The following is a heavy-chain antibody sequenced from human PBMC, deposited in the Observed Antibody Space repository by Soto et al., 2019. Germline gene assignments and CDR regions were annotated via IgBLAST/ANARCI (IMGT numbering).Heavy chain of an antibody. D-gene: IGHD6-13*01. V-gene: IGHV3-48*02. CDR3: ATKRRGSSSWWIIDS. J-gene: IGHJ4*02. Sequence: GGSLRLSCAASGFTFSSYSMNWVRQTPGKGLEWLSYISPSSSTVYYADSVKGRFTISRDNAKNSLYLQLNSLRDEDTAVYYCATKRRGSSSWWIIDSWGQGTLVTVSS. CDR2: ISPSSSTV. CDR1: GFTFSSYS.